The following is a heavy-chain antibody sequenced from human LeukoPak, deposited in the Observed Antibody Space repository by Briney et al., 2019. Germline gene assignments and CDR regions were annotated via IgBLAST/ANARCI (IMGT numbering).Heavy chain of an antibody. CDR3: ARVSDISVAAYFDY. D-gene: IGHD6-19*01. CDR1: GFTFDNYG. V-gene: IGHV3-20*04. Sequence: GGSLRLSCAASGFTFDNYGMSWVRLAPGKGLEWVSGINWNGGSIGYAHSVKGRFTISRDYAKNSLYLQMNSLRAEDTAFYYCARVSDISVAAYFDYWGQRTLVTVSS. J-gene: IGHJ4*02. CDR2: INWNGGSI.